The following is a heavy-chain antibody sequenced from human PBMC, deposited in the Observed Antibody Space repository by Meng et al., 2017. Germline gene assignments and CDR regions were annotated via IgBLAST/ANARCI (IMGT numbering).Heavy chain of an antibody. Sequence: VRLQQWGAGLLQPSEPWSLTCAVDGGSFSVYYWSWTRQPPGKGLEWIGEINHSGSTNYSPSLKSRVTISVDTSKNQFSLKLSSVTAADTAVYYCARRGIAARPFYYWGQGTLVTVS. CDR2: INHSGST. CDR3: ARRGIAARPFYY. CDR1: GGSFSVYY. D-gene: IGHD6-6*01. J-gene: IGHJ4*02. V-gene: IGHV4-34*01.